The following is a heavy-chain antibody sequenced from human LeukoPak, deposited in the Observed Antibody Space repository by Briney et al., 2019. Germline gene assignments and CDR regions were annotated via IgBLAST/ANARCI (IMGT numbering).Heavy chain of an antibody. CDR1: GYTFTGYY. Sequence: ASVKVSCKASGYTFTGYYTHWVRQAPGQGLEWMGWINPNSGGTNYAQKFQGRVTMTRDTSISTAYMELSRLRSDDTAVYYCARVSSITMIVLLDYWGQGTLVTVSS. V-gene: IGHV1-2*02. CDR2: INPNSGGT. CDR3: ARVSSITMIVLLDY. D-gene: IGHD3-22*01. J-gene: IGHJ4*02.